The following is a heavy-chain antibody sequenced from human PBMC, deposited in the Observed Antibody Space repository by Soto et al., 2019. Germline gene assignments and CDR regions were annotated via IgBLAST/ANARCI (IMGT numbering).Heavy chain of an antibody. CDR2: INAGNGNT. Sequence: ASVKVSCKASGYTFTSYAMHWVRQAPGQRLEWMGWINAGNGNTKYSQKFQGRVTITRDTSASTAYMELSSLRSEDTAVYYCARDPYYDYIWGSYGPTAAFDYWGQGTLVTVSS. CDR3: ARDPYYDYIWGSYGPTAAFDY. J-gene: IGHJ4*02. V-gene: IGHV1-3*01. CDR1: GYTFTSYA. D-gene: IGHD3-16*01.